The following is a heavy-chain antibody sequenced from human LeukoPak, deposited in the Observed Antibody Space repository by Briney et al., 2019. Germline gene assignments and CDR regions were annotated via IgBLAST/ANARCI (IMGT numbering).Heavy chain of an antibody. J-gene: IGHJ4*02. CDR2: IYYSGST. CDR3: ARAMPNDY. V-gene: IGHV4-59*01. Sequence: SETLSLTCTVSGGSISSYYWSWIRQPPGKGLEWIGYIYYSGSTNYNPSLKSRVTISVDTSKNQFSLKLSSVTAADTAVYYCARAMPNDYWGQGTLVTVSS. D-gene: IGHD2-2*01. CDR1: GGSISSYY.